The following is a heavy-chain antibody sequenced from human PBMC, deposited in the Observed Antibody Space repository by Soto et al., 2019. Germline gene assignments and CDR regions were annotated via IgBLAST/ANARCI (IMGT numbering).Heavy chain of an antibody. CDR3: AQFQGETFNKWYFHY. Sequence: EVQLLESGGGLVQPGGSLRLSCAASGFTFSSYAMTWVRQAPGKGLEWVSVITGGVGVTYYADSVKGRFTISRDNSKNTLYLQMNSLRAEDTAVYNCAQFQGETFNKWYFHYWGQGTLVTVSS. J-gene: IGHJ4*02. D-gene: IGHD3-16*01. CDR2: ITGGVGVT. V-gene: IGHV3-23*01. CDR1: GFTFSSYA.